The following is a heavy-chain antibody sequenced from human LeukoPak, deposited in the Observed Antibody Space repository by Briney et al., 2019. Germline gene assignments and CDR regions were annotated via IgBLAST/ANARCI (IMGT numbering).Heavy chain of an antibody. D-gene: IGHD3-10*01. CDR1: GFTFSSYS. Sequence: GGSLRLSCAASGFTFSSYSMNWVRQAPGKGLEWVSSISSSSSYIYYADSVKGRFSISRDDSKNTLYLQMDRLTDEDTAVYYCAKDRELLFAHCWFDLWGQGTLVTVSS. CDR3: AKDRELLFAHCWFDL. V-gene: IGHV3-21*04. CDR2: ISSSSSYI. J-gene: IGHJ5*02.